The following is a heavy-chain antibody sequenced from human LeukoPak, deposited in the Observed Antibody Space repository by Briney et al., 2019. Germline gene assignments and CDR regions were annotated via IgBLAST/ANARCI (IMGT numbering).Heavy chain of an antibody. CDR2: IYTSGST. CDR3: ARDTYYYDSSGYSLDY. V-gene: IGHV4-4*07. D-gene: IGHD3-22*01. CDR1: GGSISSYY. Sequence: SETLSLTCTVSGGSISSYYWSWIRQPAGKGLEWIGRIYTSGSTNYNPSLKSRVTMSVDTSKNQFSLKLSSVTAADTAVYYCARDTYYYDSSGYSLDYWGQGTLVTVSS. J-gene: IGHJ4*02.